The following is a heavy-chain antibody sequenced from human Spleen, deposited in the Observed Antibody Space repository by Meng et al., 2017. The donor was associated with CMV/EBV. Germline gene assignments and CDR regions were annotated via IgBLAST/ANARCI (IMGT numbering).Heavy chain of an antibody. D-gene: IGHD2-2*01. CDR3: AREYGYCSSTSCYYFDY. V-gene: IGHV3-30*03. CDR2: ISYDGDSK. J-gene: IGHJ4*02. Sequence: GESLKISCAASGFTFSNYWMSWVRQAPGKGLEWVAVISYDGDSKYYADSVKGRFTISRDNSKNTLYLQMNSLRAEDTAVYYCAREYGYCSSTSCYYFDYWGQGTLVTVSS. CDR1: GFTFSNYW.